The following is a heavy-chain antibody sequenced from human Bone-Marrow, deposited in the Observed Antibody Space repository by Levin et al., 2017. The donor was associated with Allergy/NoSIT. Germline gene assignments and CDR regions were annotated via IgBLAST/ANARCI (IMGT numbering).Heavy chain of an antibody. V-gene: IGHV3-7*01. CDR1: GFTFSSYW. CDR2: IKQDGSEK. CDR3: ARQRGYGDYSFDY. Sequence: GESLKISCAASGFTFSSYWMSWVRQAPGKGLEWVANIKQDGSEKYYVDSVKGRFTISRDNAKNSLYLQMNSLRAEDTAVYYCARQRGYGDYSFDYWGQGTLVTVSA. D-gene: IGHD4-17*01. J-gene: IGHJ4*02.